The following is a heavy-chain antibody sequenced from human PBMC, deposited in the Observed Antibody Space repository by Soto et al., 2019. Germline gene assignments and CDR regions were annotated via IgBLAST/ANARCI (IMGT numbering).Heavy chain of an antibody. V-gene: IGHV4-31*02. CDR3: ARWVEVSLDYFDS. CDR2: IYHSGRT. J-gene: IGHJ4*02. Sequence: TLSHPRRVSWGSMGNWCYYWSWVRQNPGKGLEWIGHIYHSGRTYYNPSLKSRVGILVDTSKNQFSLNLNSVTAADTAVYYCARWVEVSLDYFDSWGQGTPVTVSS. CDR1: WGSMGNWCYY. D-gene: IGHD1-20*01.